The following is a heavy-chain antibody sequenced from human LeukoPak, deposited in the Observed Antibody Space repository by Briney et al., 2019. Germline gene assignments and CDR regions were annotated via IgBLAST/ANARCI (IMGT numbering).Heavy chain of an antibody. V-gene: IGHV7-4-1*02. CDR3: ARDASSGYSGDAFDI. D-gene: IGHD3-22*01. Sequence: ASVKVSCKASGYTFTGYYMHWVRQAPGQGLEWMGWINTNTGNPTYAQGFTGRFVFSLDTSVSTAYLQISSLKAEDTAVYYCARDASSGYSGDAFDIWGQGTMVTVSS. CDR2: INTNTGNP. CDR1: GYTFTGYY. J-gene: IGHJ3*02.